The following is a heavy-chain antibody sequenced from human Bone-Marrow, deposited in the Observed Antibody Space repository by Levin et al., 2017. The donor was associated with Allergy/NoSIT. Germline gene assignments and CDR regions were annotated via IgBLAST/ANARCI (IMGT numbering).Heavy chain of an antibody. Sequence: GGSLRLSCAASGFTFSSYAMSWVRQAPGKGLEWVSAISGSGGSTYYADSVKGRFTISRDNSKNTLYLQMNSLRAEDTAVYYCAKDGYYDYVWGSYRYLDYWGQGTLVTVSS. J-gene: IGHJ4*02. D-gene: IGHD3-16*02. CDR3: AKDGYYDYVWGSYRYLDY. V-gene: IGHV3-23*01. CDR2: ISGSGGST. CDR1: GFTFSSYA.